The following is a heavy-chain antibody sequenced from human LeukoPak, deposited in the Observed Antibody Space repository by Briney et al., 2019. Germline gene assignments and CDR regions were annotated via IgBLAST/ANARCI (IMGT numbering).Heavy chain of an antibody. CDR1: GSTCTRYW. V-gene: IGHV5-51*01. J-gene: IGHJ4*02. CDR2: VYTGDSEI. CDR3: ARRQTSDY. Sequence: GGSRQISCEGTGSTCTRYWIGAARQLPGKGLEWMGIVYTGDSEIIYRTSIHGQVTISADKSISTAYWQWSSLKASDSGMYYCARRQTSDYWGQGTLVAVSS.